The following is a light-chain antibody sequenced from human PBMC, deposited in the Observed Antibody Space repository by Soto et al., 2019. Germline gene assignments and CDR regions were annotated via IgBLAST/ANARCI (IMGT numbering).Light chain of an antibody. CDR2: GAS. V-gene: IGKV3-20*01. Sequence: EIVMPPSPATLSVPPGESATLSCRASQSVSSNLAWYQQNPGQAPRLLISGASSRATGIPDRFSGSGFGTDFTLTIRRLEPEDLALYYCQHYAGGSRITVGQGTRLEI. CDR3: QHYAGGSRIT. J-gene: IGKJ5*01. CDR1: QSVSSN.